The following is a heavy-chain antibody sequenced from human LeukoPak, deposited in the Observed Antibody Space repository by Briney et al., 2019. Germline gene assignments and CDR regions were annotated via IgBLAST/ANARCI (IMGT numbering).Heavy chain of an antibody. Sequence: SQTLSLTCTVSGGSISSGGYYWSWIRQHPGKGLEWIGYVYYSGSTYYNPSLKSRVTISVDTSKNQFSLKLSSVTAADTAVYYCARDDDYYDSSGFDPWGQGTLVTVSS. CDR3: ARDDDYYDSSGFDP. J-gene: IGHJ5*02. CDR2: VYYSGST. D-gene: IGHD3-22*01. V-gene: IGHV4-31*03. CDR1: GGSISSGGYY.